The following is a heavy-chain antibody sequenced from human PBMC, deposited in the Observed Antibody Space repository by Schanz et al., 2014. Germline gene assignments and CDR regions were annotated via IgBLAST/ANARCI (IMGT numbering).Heavy chain of an antibody. CDR3: ARGVRIDY. CDR1: GFTFDPYA. CDR2: LSSDESRK. D-gene: IGHD3-3*01. J-gene: IGHJ4*02. Sequence: AQLLESGGGVVQPGGSLRLSCAASGFTFDPYAMHWLRQSPGKGLEWVAVLSSDESRKFYADSEKGRFTISRDNAKNSLYLQMNSLTAEDTAVYYCARGVRIDYWGQGTLXTVSS. V-gene: IGHV3-30-3*01.